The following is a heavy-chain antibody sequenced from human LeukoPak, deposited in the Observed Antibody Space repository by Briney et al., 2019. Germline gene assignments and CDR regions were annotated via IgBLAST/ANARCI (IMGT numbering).Heavy chain of an antibody. V-gene: IGHV4-39*01. CDR3: ARRRAGTEDY. CDR2: IYYSGST. J-gene: IGHJ4*02. CDR1: GGSISSISYY. D-gene: IGHD6-13*01. Sequence: PSETLSLTCTVSGGSISSISYYWGWVRQPPGKGLEWIGSIYYSGSTYYNPSLKSRVTISVDTSKNQFSLKHSSVTAADTGVYYCARRRAGTEDYWGQGTLVTVSS.